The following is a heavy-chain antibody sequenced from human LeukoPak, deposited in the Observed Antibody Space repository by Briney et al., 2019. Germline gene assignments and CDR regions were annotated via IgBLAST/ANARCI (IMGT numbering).Heavy chain of an antibody. Sequence: PGGSLRLSCAASGFTFSSYAMSWVRQAPGKGLEWVSAISGSGGSTYYADSVKGQFTISRDNSKNTLYLQMNSLRAEDTAVYYCARKTDTSGSGDYRGQGTLVTVSS. CDR1: GFTFSSYA. V-gene: IGHV3-23*01. J-gene: IGHJ4*02. D-gene: IGHD3-22*01. CDR3: ARKTDTSGSGDY. CDR2: ISGSGGST.